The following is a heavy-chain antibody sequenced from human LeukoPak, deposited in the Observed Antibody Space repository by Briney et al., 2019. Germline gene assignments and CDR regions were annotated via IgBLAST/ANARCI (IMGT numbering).Heavy chain of an antibody. D-gene: IGHD3-22*01. CDR1: GYTFTGYY. V-gene: IGHV1-2*06. Sequence: GASVKVSCKASGYTFTGYYMHWVRQAPGQGLEWMGRINPNRGGTNYAQKFQGRVTMTRDTSISTAYMELSRLRSDDTAVYHCARDRLEGNYYDSSGYQTFDYWGQGTLVTVSS. J-gene: IGHJ4*02. CDR2: INPNRGGT. CDR3: ARDRLEGNYYDSSGYQTFDY.